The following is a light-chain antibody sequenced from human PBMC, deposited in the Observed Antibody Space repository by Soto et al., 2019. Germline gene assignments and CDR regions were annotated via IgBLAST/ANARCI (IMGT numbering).Light chain of an antibody. CDR3: QQGGNWPLT. V-gene: IGKV3-11*01. CDR1: QSVSRY. J-gene: IGKJ5*01. Sequence: EIVLTQSPATLSLSPGDRATLSCRASQSVSRYLAWFQQKPGQTPRLLIYGASNRATGIPDRFSGSGSGTEFTLIISYLEPEDFAIYYCQQGGNWPLTFGQGTRLEIK. CDR2: GAS.